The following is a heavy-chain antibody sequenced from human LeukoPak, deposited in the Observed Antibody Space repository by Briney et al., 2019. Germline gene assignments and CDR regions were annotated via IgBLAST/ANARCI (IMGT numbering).Heavy chain of an antibody. D-gene: IGHD4-11*01. V-gene: IGHV4-30-2*01. Sequence: SQTLSLTCAVSGGSISIGGYSWSWIRQPPGKGLEWIGYIYHSGSTYYNPSLKSRVTISVDRSKNQFSLNLGSVTAADTAVYYCARGQGTVTTHWGQGTLVTVSS. J-gene: IGHJ4*02. CDR3: ARGQGTVTTH. CDR2: IYHSGST. CDR1: GGSISIGGYS.